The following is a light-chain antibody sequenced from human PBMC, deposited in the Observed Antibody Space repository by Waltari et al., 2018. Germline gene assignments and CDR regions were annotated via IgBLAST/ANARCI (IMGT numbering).Light chain of an antibody. V-gene: IGLV2-14*03. CDR1: SNDVGGYKY. Sequence: QSALTQPDSVSGSPGQPIPIPCTGTSNDVGGYKYVSWYQQHPGKAPKVLIYDVNNRPSGVSNRFSGSKSGNTASLTISGLQAEDEADYFCSSYTSSTSVIFGGGTKVTVL. CDR2: DVN. CDR3: SSYTSSTSVI. J-gene: IGLJ2*01.